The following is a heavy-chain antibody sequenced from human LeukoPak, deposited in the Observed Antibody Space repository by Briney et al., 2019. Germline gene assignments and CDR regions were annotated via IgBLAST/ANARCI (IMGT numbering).Heavy chain of an antibody. V-gene: IGHV3-9*01. CDR1: GFTFDDYA. CDR2: ISWNSGSI. J-gene: IGHJ4*02. D-gene: IGHD3-16*01. Sequence: GGSLRLSCAASGFTFDDYAMHWVRQAPGKGLEWVSGISWNSGSIGYADSVKGRFTISRDNAKNSLYLQMNSLRAEDTAVYYCARMGMITFGGTIDYWGQGTLVTVSS. CDR3: ARMGMITFGGTIDY.